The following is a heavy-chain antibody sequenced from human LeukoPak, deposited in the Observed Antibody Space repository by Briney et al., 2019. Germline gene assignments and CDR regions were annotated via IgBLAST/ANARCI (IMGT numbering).Heavy chain of an antibody. CDR3: ARGQGLWFGVN. D-gene: IGHD3-10*01. V-gene: IGHV3-53*01. CDR2: IYSGGST. J-gene: IGHJ4*02. Sequence: PGGSLRLSCAASGFTVSSNYMSWVRQAPGEGLEWVSVIYSGGSTYYADSVKGRFTISRDHSKDTLYLQMNSLRAEDTAVYYCARGQGLWFGVNWGQGTLVTVSS. CDR1: GFTVSSNY.